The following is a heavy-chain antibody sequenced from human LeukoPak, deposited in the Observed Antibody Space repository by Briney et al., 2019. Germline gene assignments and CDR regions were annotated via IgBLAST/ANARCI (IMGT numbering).Heavy chain of an antibody. CDR3: AKDHLLRLGELSSQYYFDY. V-gene: IGHV3-23*01. CDR2: ISGSGVST. CDR1: GFAFSSYA. D-gene: IGHD3-16*02. Sequence: GGSLRLSCAASGFAFSSYAMSWVRQAPGKGLEWVSAISGSGVSTYYADSVKGRFTISRDNSKNTLYLQMNSLRAEDTAVYYCAKDHLLRLGELSSQYYFDYWGQGTLVTVSS. J-gene: IGHJ4*02.